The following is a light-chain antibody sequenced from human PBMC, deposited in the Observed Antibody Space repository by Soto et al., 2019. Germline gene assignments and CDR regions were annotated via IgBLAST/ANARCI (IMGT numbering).Light chain of an antibody. Sequence: QSALTQPASVSGSPGQSITISCTGTSSDVGGYNYVSWYQQHPGKAPKLMIYEVSNRPSGVSNRFSGSKSGNTASLTISGLQAEDEADYYCCSYTISTPYVVFGGGTKLTVL. CDR2: EVS. CDR3: CSYTISTPYVV. V-gene: IGLV2-14*01. CDR1: SSDVGGYNY. J-gene: IGLJ2*01.